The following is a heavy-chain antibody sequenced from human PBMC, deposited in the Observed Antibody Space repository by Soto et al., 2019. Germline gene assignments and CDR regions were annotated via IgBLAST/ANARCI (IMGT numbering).Heavy chain of an antibody. CDR3: AKVRYSSPMGYYYGMDV. CDR2: IIPIFGTA. D-gene: IGHD6-19*01. CDR1: RVAFSKFI. Sequence: SVKVSCKASRVAFSKFIVTWARQAPGLGLEWVGGIIPIFGTANYAQKFQGRVTITADESTSTSYMEVNNLRSEDTAVYYCAKVRYSSPMGYYYGMDVWGQGTTVTVSS. J-gene: IGHJ6*02. V-gene: IGHV1-69*13.